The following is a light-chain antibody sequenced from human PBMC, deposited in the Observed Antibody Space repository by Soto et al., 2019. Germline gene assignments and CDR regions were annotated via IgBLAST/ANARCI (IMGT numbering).Light chain of an antibody. V-gene: IGKV1-5*03. J-gene: IGKJ1*01. CDR1: QSISSW. Sequence: DIQMTQSPSTLSASVGDRVTITCRASQSISSWLAWYQQKPGKAPKLLIYKASSLERGVPSRFSCSGSGTEFTLTIISLQPDDFATFYCQQYNNYPWTFGPGTKVEIK. CDR3: QQYNNYPWT. CDR2: KAS.